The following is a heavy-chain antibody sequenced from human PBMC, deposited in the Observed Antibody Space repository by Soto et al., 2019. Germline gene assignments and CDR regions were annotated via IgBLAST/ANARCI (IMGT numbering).Heavy chain of an antibody. Sequence: GASVKVSCKASGYTFTSYDINWVRQATGQGLEWMGWMNPNSGNTGYAQKFQGKVTMTRNTSISTAYMELSSLRSEDTAVYYCARGLGYCSSISRPMYWFDPWGQGTLVTVSS. D-gene: IGHD2-2*01. V-gene: IGHV1-8*01. CDR1: GYTFTSYD. CDR2: MNPNSGNT. CDR3: ARGLGYCSSISRPMYWFDP. J-gene: IGHJ5*02.